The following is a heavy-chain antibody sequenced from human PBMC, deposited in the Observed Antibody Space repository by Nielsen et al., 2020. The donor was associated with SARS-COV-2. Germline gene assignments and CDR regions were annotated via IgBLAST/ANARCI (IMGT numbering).Heavy chain of an antibody. CDR1: AYTFTSYD. CDR3: ARPITNNYYYYYMDV. V-gene: IGHV1-18*01. Sequence: ASAKVSCNASAYTFTSYDISWLRQAPPQELEGMGWISSLSSKTNYAKKFRGRATMTTDTYTSTAHMELRSLRSDDTAVYYCARPITNNYYYYYMDVWGKGTTVTVSS. CDR2: ISSLSSKT. D-gene: IGHD1-1*01. J-gene: IGHJ6*03.